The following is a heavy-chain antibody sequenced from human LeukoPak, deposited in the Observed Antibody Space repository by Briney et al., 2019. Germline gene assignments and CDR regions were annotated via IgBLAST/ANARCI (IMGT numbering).Heavy chain of an antibody. D-gene: IGHD2-2*01. CDR1: GFPVSSTY. CDR2: IYTGGST. J-gene: IGHJ6*02. V-gene: IGHV3-66*02. Sequence: GGSLRLSCAASGFPVSSTYMSWVRQAPGKGLEGVSVIYTGGSTFYADSVKGRFTISRDTSTNTLYLQMNSLRGEDTAVYYCASQRAISRSAYGLDVWGQGTTVTVSS. CDR3: ASQRAISRSAYGLDV.